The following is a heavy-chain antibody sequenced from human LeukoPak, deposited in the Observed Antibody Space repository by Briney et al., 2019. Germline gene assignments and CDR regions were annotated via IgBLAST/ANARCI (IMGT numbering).Heavy chain of an antibody. CDR1: GFTFSNYW. V-gene: IGHV3-74*01. CDR2: IDSAGSTT. CDR3: VRGSGGFPRYYYFYMDV. Sequence: GGSLRLSCAASGFTFSNYWMHWVRQAPGKGLVWVSCIDSAGSTTSYADSVKGRFIISRDYARNTLYLQMNSLRDEDTAVYYCVRGSGGFPRYYYFYMDVWGKGTTVTVSS. D-gene: IGHD2-15*01. J-gene: IGHJ6*03.